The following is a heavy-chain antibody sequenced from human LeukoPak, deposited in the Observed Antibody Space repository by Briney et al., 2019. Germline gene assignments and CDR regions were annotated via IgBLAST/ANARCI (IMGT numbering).Heavy chain of an antibody. D-gene: IGHD4-4*01. Sequence: PSETLSLTCTVSGGSISSSSYYWGWIRQPPGKGLEWIGSIYYSGSTYYNPSLKSRVTISVDTSKNQFSLKLSSVTAADTAVYYCARLKGGAQYDYWGRGTLVTVSS. CDR3: ARLKGGAQYDY. CDR2: IYYSGST. CDR1: GGSISSSSYY. V-gene: IGHV4-39*01. J-gene: IGHJ4*02.